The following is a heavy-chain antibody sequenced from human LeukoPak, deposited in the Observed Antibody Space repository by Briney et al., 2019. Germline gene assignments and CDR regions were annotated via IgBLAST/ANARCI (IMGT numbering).Heavy chain of an antibody. CDR3: ARLSLDYYDSSGYHHLGAFDI. CDR2: ISWNSGSI. V-gene: IGHV3-9*01. CDR1: GFTFDDYA. Sequence: PGRSLRLSCAASGFTFDDYAMHWVRQAPGKGLEWVSGISWNSGSIGYADSVKGRFTISRDNAKNSLYLQMNSLRAEDTALYYCARLSLDYYDSSGYHHLGAFDIWGQGTMVTVSS. J-gene: IGHJ3*02. D-gene: IGHD3-22*01.